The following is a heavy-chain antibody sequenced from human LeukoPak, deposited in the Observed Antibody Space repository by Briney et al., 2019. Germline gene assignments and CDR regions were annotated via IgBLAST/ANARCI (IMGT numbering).Heavy chain of an antibody. CDR2: IYYSGST. V-gene: IGHV4-31*03. Sequence: SETLSLTCTVSGGSISSGGYYWSWIRQHPGKGLEWIGYIYYSGSTYYNPSLKSRVTISVDTSKNQFSLKLSSVTAADTAVYYCARGLHCSSTSCYISARDAFDIWGQGTMVTVSS. CDR3: ARGLHCSSTSCYISARDAFDI. J-gene: IGHJ3*02. CDR1: GGSISSGGYY. D-gene: IGHD2-2*02.